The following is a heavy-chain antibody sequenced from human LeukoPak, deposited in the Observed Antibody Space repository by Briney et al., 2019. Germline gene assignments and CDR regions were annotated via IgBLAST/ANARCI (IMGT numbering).Heavy chain of an antibody. D-gene: IGHD1/OR15-1a*01. CDR3: ARAPSEACCTNWFDP. CDR2: ISSSSSYI. J-gene: IGHJ5*02. CDR1: GFTFSSYS. V-gene: IGHV3-21*01. Sequence: PGGSLRLSCAASGFTFSSYSMNWVRQAPGKGLEWVSSISSSSSYIYYADSVKGRFTISRDNAKNSLYLQMNSLRAEDTAVYYCARAPSEACCTNWFDPWGQGTLVTVSS.